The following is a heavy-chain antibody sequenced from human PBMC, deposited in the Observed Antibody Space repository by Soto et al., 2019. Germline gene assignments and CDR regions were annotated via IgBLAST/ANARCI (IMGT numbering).Heavy chain of an antibody. Sequence: EVQLVESGGGLVQPGGSLRLSCAASGFTFSSYCMHWVRQAPGKGLVWVSRINSDGSSTSYGDSVNGQFTICRDNAKNPLYLQMNSVIAEDTAVYYCARDSRFGVRYFDLWGRGTLVPVSS. CDR1: GFTFSSYC. V-gene: IGHV3-74*01. CDR3: ARDSRFGVRYFDL. J-gene: IGHJ2*01. CDR2: INSDGSST. D-gene: IGHD3-16*01.